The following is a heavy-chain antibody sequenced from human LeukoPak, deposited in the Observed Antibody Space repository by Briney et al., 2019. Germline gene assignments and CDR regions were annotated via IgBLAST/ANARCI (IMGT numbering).Heavy chain of an antibody. CDR3: ARVRVWGSYRPRYFDY. CDR2: ISAYNGNT. D-gene: IGHD3-16*02. CDR1: GYTFTSYG. V-gene: IGHV1-18*01. Sequence: GASVKVSCKASGYTFTSYGISWVRQAPGQGLEWMGGISAYNGNTNYAQKLQGRVTMTTDTSTSTAYMELRSLRSDDTAVYYCARVRVWGSYRPRYFDYWGQGTLVTVSS. J-gene: IGHJ4*02.